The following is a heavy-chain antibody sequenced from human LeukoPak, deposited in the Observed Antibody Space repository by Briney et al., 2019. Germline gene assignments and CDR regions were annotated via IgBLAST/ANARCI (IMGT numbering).Heavy chain of an antibody. CDR3: ARGPPRGKYYYMDV. J-gene: IGHJ6*03. V-gene: IGHV3-13*01. D-gene: IGHD1-1*01. CDR2: IGTASDT. Sequence: GGSLRLSCAASGFTFSSFDMHWVRQPTGQGLEWVSTIGTASDTYYPGSVEGRFTLSRDNAKNSLYLQMNSLTAGDTAVYYCARGPPRGKYYYMDVWGKGTTVTVTS. CDR1: GFTFSSFD.